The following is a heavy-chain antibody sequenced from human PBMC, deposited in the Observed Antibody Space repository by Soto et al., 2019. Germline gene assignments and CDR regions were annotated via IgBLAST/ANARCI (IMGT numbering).Heavy chain of an antibody. D-gene: IGHD1-26*01. J-gene: IGHJ4*02. CDR3: ANGAFAVGDTNYFFDY. CDR1: GFTFSNYA. CDR2: ISGGGGGT. V-gene: IGHV3-23*01. Sequence: EVQLLESGGDLEQPGGSLRLSCAASGFTFSNYAMNWVRQAPGKGLEWVSSISGGGGGTYYADAVKGRFTISRDNSRNMLYLQMNSLRAEDTAEYYCANGAFAVGDTNYFFDYWGQGTLVTVSS.